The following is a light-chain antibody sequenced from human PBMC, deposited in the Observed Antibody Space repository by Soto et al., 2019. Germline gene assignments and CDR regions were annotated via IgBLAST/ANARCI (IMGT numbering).Light chain of an antibody. J-gene: IGKJ1*01. CDR3: QQYKNWPT. Sequence: EIVMTQSPATLSVSPGERATLSCRASQSIGNSLVWYQQKPGQAPRFLIHGASTRATGIPARFSGSGSGTEFTLTISSLQSEDSAVYYCQQYKNWPTFGQGTKVEIK. CDR1: QSIGNS. CDR2: GAS. V-gene: IGKV3-15*01.